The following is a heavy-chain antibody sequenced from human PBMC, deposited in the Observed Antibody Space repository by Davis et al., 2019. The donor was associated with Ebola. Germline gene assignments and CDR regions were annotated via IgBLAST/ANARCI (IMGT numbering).Heavy chain of an antibody. CDR1: GFTFSSYA. D-gene: IGHD1-14*01. CDR2: ISGSGGST. V-gene: IGHV3-23*01. Sequence: PGGSLRLSCAASGFTFSSYAMSWVRQAPGKGLEWVSAISGSGGSTYYADSVKGRFTISRDNSKNTLYLQMNSLRAEDTAVYYCALATGLSDWFDPWGQGTLVTVSS. J-gene: IGHJ5*02. CDR3: ALATGLSDWFDP.